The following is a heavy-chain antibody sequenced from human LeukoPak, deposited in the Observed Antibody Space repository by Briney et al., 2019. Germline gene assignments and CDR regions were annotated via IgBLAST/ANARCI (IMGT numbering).Heavy chain of an antibody. Sequence: GGSLRLSCGVSGFTFSSYWMNWVRQAPGKGLEWVASIKQDGGEKSYVDSVKGRFTISRDYAKNSLYLQMSSLRAEDTAVYYCARDGTAAGLYFDLWGQGTLVTVSS. CDR1: GFTFSSYW. CDR3: ARDGTAAGLYFDL. CDR2: IKQDGGEK. D-gene: IGHD6-13*01. V-gene: IGHV3-7*01. J-gene: IGHJ4*01.